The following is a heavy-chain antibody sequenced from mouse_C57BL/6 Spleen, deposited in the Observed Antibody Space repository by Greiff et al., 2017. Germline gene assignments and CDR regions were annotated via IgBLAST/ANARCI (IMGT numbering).Heavy chain of an antibody. CDR1: GYSFTGYY. Sequence: VQLKESGPELVKPGASVKISCKASGYSFTGYYMNWVKQSPEKSLEWIGEINPSTGGTTYNQKFKAKATLTVDKSSSTAYMQLKSLTSEDSAVYYCASLGNYEVYAMDYWGQGTSVTVSS. CDR2: INPSTGGT. J-gene: IGHJ4*01. CDR3: ASLGNYEVYAMDY. V-gene: IGHV1-42*01. D-gene: IGHD2-1*01.